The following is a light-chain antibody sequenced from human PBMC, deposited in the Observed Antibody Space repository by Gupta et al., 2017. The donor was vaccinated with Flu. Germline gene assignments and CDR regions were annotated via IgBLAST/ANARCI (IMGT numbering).Light chain of an antibody. Sequence: DIVMTQSPDSLAVSLGERATINCTSSQSVLYSSNNKNYLAWYRQKPGQPPKLLIHWASTRESGVPDRFSGSGSGTDFTLTISSLQAEDVAVYYCQQFYTTPLAFGPGTKVYIK. V-gene: IGKV4-1*01. CDR1: QSVLYSSNNKNY. CDR2: WAS. CDR3: QQFYTTPLA. J-gene: IGKJ3*01.